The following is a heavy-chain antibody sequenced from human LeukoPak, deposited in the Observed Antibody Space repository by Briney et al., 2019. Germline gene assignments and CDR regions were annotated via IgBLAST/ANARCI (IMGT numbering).Heavy chain of an antibody. CDR2: ISSSSSYI. Sequence: GGSLRLSCAASGFTFSSYSMNWVRQAPGKGLEWVSSISSSSSYIYYADSVKGRFTISRDNAKNSLYLQMNSLRAEDTAVYYCATGSSSSDYYYYMDVWGKGTTVTVSS. J-gene: IGHJ6*03. CDR3: ATGSSSSDYYYYMDV. D-gene: IGHD6-6*01. CDR1: GFTFSSYS. V-gene: IGHV3-21*01.